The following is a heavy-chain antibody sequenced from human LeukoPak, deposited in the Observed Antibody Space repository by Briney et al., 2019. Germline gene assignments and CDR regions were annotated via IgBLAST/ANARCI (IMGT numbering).Heavy chain of an antibody. CDR3: ARDDGPDYSNYGFDY. CDR1: GGSISSSSYY. Sequence: PSETLSLTCTVSGGSISSSSYYWGWIRQPPGKGLEWIGSIYYSGSTYYNPSLKSRVTISVDTSKNQFSLKLSSVTAADTAVYYCARDDGPDYSNYGFDYWGQGTLVTVSS. D-gene: IGHD4-11*01. J-gene: IGHJ4*02. V-gene: IGHV4-39*07. CDR2: IYYSGST.